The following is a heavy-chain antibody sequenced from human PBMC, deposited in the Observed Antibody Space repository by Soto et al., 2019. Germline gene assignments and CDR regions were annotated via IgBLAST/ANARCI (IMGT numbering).Heavy chain of an antibody. V-gene: IGHV1-2*02. J-gene: IGHJ3*02. CDR3: ARMDIVVVPAAILIHLEAAFDI. Sequence: ASVKVSCKASGYTFTGYYMHWVRQAPGQGLEWMGWINPNSGGTNYAQKFQGRVTVTRDTSISTAYMELSRLRSDDTAVYYCARMDIVVVPAAILIHLEAAFDIWGQGTMVTVSS. CDR2: INPNSGGT. D-gene: IGHD2-2*02. CDR1: GYTFTGYY.